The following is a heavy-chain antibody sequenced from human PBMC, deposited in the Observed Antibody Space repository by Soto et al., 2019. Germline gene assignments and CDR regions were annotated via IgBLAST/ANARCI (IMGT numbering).Heavy chain of an antibody. J-gene: IGHJ3*01. D-gene: IGHD2-15*01. V-gene: IGHV2-70*04. CDR2: IDWDDDK. CDR3: ARMGVVTLGGAFDV. CDR1: GFSLSTSGMR. Sequence: GSGPTLVNPTQTLTLTCTFSGFSLSTSGMRVSWIRQPPGKALEWLARIDWDDDKFYSTSLKTRLTISKDTSKNQVVLTMTNMDPVDTATYYCARMGVVTLGGAFDVWGQGTMVTVSS.